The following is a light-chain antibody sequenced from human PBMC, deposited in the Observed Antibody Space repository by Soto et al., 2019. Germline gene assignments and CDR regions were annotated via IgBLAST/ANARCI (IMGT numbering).Light chain of an antibody. V-gene: IGKV3-20*01. CDR3: QPSGSSPLP. J-gene: IGKJ4*01. CDR1: QSVSSSY. CDR2: GAS. Sequence: EIVLPQSPGTLSLYPGESATLSCRASQSVSSSYLAWYQQKPGQAPRLLIYGASSRATGIPDRLSGIVYGKDLTIQLSRLEPEDGAVDDGQPSGSSPLPFGGGTKVDIK.